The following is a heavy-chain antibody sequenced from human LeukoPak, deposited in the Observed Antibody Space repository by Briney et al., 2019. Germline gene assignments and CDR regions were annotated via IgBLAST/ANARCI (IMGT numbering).Heavy chain of an antibody. CDR1: GGSISSYY. D-gene: IGHD2/OR15-2a*01. J-gene: IGHJ4*02. Sequence: PSETLSLTCTVSGGSISSYYLSWIRQPAGKGLGWIGRIYSRGTTYNPSLKDRVTMSADTSRNHVSLTLSSVTAADTAVYYCAKGPLLWDWGQGTLVTVSS. CDR2: IYSRGT. CDR3: AKGPLLWD. V-gene: IGHV4-4*07.